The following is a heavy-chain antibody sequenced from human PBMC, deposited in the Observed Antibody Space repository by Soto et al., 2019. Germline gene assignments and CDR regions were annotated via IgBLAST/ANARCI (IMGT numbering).Heavy chain of an antibody. Sequence: SETLSLTCTVSGDSLSGGDYYWSWIRQPPGKGLEWIGDIYYTGFTFYNPSLKSRLTISLDSSKNQFSLRLSSVTAADTAVYFCARAYRINGWSDYFFDYWGQGTLVTVSS. D-gene: IGHD6-19*01. CDR1: GDSLSGGDYY. CDR3: ARAYRINGWSDYFFDY. CDR2: IYYTGFT. J-gene: IGHJ4*02. V-gene: IGHV4-30-4*08.